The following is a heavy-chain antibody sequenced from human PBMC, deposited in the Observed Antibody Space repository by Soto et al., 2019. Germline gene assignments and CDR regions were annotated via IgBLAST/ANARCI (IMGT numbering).Heavy chain of an antibody. D-gene: IGHD3-16*01. CDR3: AKWNGGFDY. J-gene: IGHJ4*02. V-gene: IGHV3-30*18. CDR2: ISYDGSYK. CDR1: GFTFSSYG. Sequence: QVQLVESGGGVVQPGRSLRLSCAASGFTFSSYGMHWVRQAPGRGLEWVAVISYDGSYKYYADSVKGRFTISRDNSKNTLYLQMNSLRAEDTAVYYCAKWNGGFDYWGQGTLVTVSS.